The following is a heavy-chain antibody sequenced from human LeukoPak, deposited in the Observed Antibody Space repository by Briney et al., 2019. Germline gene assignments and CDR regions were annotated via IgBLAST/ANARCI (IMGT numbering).Heavy chain of an antibody. D-gene: IGHD2-21*02. CDR3: ARTTLAYCGGDCPGHFDY. Sequence: PLQTLSLTCAVSGYSITSGFSWGWIRQPPGKGLEWIGTIVHSGTTDYKSTLESRLTISMDTSKNQFSLKLSSVTAADTAVYYCARTTLAYCGGDCPGHFDYWGPGTLVTVSS. CDR1: GYSITSGFS. V-gene: IGHV4-38-2*01. J-gene: IGHJ4*02. CDR2: IVHSGTT.